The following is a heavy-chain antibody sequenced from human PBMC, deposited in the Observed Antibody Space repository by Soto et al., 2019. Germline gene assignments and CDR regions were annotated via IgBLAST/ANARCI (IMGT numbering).Heavy chain of an antibody. J-gene: IGHJ6*02. D-gene: IGHD3-10*01. CDR2: INPNSGGT. Sequence: GASVKVSCKASGYTFTGYYMHWVRQAPGQGLEWMGWINPNSGGTNYAQKFQGWVTMTRDTSISTAYMELSRLRSDDTAVYYCARGPHTMVRGVIPSRDHYYYGMDVWGQGTTVTVSS. CDR3: ARGPHTMVRGVIPSRDHYYYGMDV. V-gene: IGHV1-2*04. CDR1: GYTFTGYY.